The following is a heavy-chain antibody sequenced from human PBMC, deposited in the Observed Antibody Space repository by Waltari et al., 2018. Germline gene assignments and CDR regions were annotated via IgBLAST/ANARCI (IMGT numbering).Heavy chain of an antibody. D-gene: IGHD4-4*01. V-gene: IGHV4-59*08. CDR2: IYYSGST. CDR1: GGSISSYY. CDR3: ARDYSNFFDY. Sequence: QVQLQESGLGLVKPSETLSLTCTVSGGSISSYYWSWIRQPPGKGLEWIGYIYYSGSTNYNPSLKGRVTISVDTSKNQFSLKLSSVTAADTAVYYCARDYSNFFDYWGQGTLVTVSS. J-gene: IGHJ4*02.